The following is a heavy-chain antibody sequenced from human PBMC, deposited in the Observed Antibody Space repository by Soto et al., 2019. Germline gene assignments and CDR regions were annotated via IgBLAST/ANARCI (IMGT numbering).Heavy chain of an antibody. CDR2: INHTGST. Sequence: SVPWGVDGGSISGYCWTRISKPPGTGLEWIGEINHTGSTYYNPSLKSRVTISGDTSKNQFSLKLTSVADGDSAVYYCARHLGPTGPNYWGQGTLVTVSS. CDR1: GGSISGYC. V-gene: IGHV4-34*01. CDR3: ARHLGPTGPNY. D-gene: IGHD1-26*01. J-gene: IGHJ4*02.